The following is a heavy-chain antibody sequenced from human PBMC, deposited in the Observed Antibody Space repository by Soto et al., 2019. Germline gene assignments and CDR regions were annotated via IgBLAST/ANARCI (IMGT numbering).Heavy chain of an antibody. V-gene: IGHV1-18*04. CDR2: ISAYNGNT. CDR1: GYTFTSYG. CDR3: ARELAYSSSSGGMDV. D-gene: IGHD6-13*01. J-gene: IGHJ6*02. Sequence: ASVKVSCKXSGYTFTSYGISWVRQARGQGLEWMGWISAYNGNTNYAQKLQGRVTMTTDTSTSTAYMELRSLRSDATAVYYCARELAYSSSSGGMDVWGQGTTVTVSS.